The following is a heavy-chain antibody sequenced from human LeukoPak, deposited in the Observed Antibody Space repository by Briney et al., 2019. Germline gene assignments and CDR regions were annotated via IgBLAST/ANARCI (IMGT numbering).Heavy chain of an antibody. CDR3: ARHGYSYGPGFDY. Sequence: PSGTLSLTCTVSGGSISSYYWSWIRQPPGKGLEWIGYIYYSGSTNYNPSLKSRATISVDTSKNQFSLKLSSVTAADTAVYYCARHGYSYGPGFDYWGQGTLVTVSS. V-gene: IGHV4-59*01. J-gene: IGHJ4*02. D-gene: IGHD5-18*01. CDR2: IYYSGST. CDR1: GGSISSYY.